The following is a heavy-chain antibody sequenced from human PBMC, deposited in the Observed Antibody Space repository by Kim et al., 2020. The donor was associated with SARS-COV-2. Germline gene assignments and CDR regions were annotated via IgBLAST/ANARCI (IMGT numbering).Heavy chain of an antibody. CDR2: IYSGGST. J-gene: IGHJ5*02. CDR1: GFTVSSNY. V-gene: IGHV3-53*01. D-gene: IGHD3-22*01. CDR3: SRDLTNYYDSSGYVYA. Sequence: GGSLRLSCAASGFTVSSNYMSWVRQAPGKGLEWVSVIYSGGSTYYADSVKGRFTISRDNSKNTLYLQMNSLRAEDTAVYYCSRDLTNYYDSSGYVYAWGQGTLVTVSS.